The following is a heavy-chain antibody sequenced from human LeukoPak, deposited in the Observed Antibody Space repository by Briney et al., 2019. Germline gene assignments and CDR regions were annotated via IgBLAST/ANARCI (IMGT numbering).Heavy chain of an antibody. CDR1: GFIFSNCG. CDR3: AKDTSIGKYCTNGVCSPFDY. V-gene: IGHV3-23*01. CDR2: ISDSGDYT. J-gene: IGHJ4*02. Sequence: GGSLRLSCAASGFIFSNCGMHWVRQAPDKGLEWVSVISDSGDYTSYADSVRGRFTISRDNSRNALYLQMISLRPEDTAVYYCAKDTSIGKYCTNGVCSPFDYWGQGTLVTVSS. D-gene: IGHD2-8*01.